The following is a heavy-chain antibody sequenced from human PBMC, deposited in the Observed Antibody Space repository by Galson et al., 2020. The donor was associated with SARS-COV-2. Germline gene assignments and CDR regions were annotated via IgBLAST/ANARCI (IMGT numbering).Heavy chain of an antibody. Sequence: SGPTLVKPTQTLTLTCTVSGFSLSTPGVGVAWFRQPPGKALEWLALIYWNDDKHYSPSLKSRVAITRDTSKNQVVLTISNLEPVDTATYYCSHPHYYGSGTFFRKSLYYFDSWGQGVLVAVSS. J-gene: IGHJ4*02. V-gene: IGHV2-5*01. CDR2: IYWNDDK. CDR3: SHPHYYGSGTFFRKSLYYFDS. CDR1: GFSLSTPGVG. D-gene: IGHD3-10*01.